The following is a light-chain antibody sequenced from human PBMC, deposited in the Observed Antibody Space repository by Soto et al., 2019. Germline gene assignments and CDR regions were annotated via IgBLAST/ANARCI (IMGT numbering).Light chain of an antibody. CDR2: INSDGSH. J-gene: IGLJ3*02. CDR3: QTWGTGIRV. CDR1: SGHSTYA. V-gene: IGLV4-69*02. Sequence: QPVLTQSPSASASLGASVKLTCTLSSGHSTYAIAWHQQQPEKGPRYLMKINSDGSHSNGDGIPHRFSGSRSGAERSLTISSLQSEDEADYYCQTWGTGIRVFGGGTKLTVL.